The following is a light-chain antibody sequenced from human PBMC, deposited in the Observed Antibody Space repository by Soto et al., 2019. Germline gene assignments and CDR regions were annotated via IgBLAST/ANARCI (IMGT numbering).Light chain of an antibody. CDR2: SSN. CDR1: SSNIGSNS. J-gene: IGLJ2*01. V-gene: IGLV1-44*01. Sequence: QSVLTQPPSASGTPGQRVTISCSGSSSNIGSNSVNWYQQLPGTAPKLLMYSSNQRPSGVPDRFSGSKSGTSASLAISGLQSEDEADYYCAAWDDSLNGVVFGRRTKLTVL. CDR3: AAWDDSLNGVV.